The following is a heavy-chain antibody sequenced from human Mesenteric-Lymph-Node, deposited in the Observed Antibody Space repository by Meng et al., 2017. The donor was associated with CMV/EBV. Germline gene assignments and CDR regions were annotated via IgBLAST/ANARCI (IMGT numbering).Heavy chain of an antibody. D-gene: IGHD6-19*01. CDR2: INDSGGA. J-gene: IGHJ4*02. Sequence: SETLSLTCAVYGESFSGFYWTWIRQPPGKGLEWIGEINDSGGANYNSSLKSRVTISVDTSKNQFSLKLSSVTAADTAVYYCARVTKYPGIAVAGIDYWGQGTLVTVSS. V-gene: IGHV4-34*01. CDR1: GESFSGFY. CDR3: ARVTKYPGIAVAGIDY.